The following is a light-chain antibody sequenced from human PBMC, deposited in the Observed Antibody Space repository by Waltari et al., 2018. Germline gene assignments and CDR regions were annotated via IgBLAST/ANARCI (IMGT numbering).Light chain of an antibody. CDR1: SGHSSYA. CDR2: VSSAGSH. J-gene: IGLJ2*01. CDR3: QTWDTGTHVV. V-gene: IGLV4-69*01. Sequence: QVVLTQSPSASASLGASVKLTCTLSSGHSSYAIAWHQQQPEKGPRYLMKVSSAGSHQKGDGIPDRFSGSNSGTERYLTISSVQSEDEADYYCQTWDTGTHVVFGGGTKLTVL.